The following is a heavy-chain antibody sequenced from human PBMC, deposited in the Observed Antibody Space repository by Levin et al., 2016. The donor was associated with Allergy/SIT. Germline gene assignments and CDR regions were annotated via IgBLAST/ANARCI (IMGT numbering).Heavy chain of an antibody. D-gene: IGHD2-8*01. J-gene: IGHJ6*02. CDR3: ARDNGRSVYAEFYYYYGMDV. Sequence: WVRQAPGQGLEWMGGIIPIFGTANYAQKFQGRVTITADKSTSTAYMELSSLRSEDTAVYYCARDNGRSVYAEFYYYYGMDVWGQGTTVTVSS. CDR2: IIPIFGTA. V-gene: IGHV1-69*06.